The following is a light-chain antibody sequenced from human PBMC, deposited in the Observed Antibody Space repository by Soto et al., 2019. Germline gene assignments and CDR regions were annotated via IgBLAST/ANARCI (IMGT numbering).Light chain of an antibody. CDR3: GTWDSSLSAGV. CDR1: SSNIGNNY. V-gene: IGLV1-51*01. J-gene: IGLJ1*01. CDR2: DNN. Sequence: LGQKVTISCSGSSSNIGNNYVSWYQQLPGTAPKLLIYDNNKRPSGIPDRFSGSKSGTSATLGITGLQTGDEADYYCGTWDSSLSAGVFGTGTKVTV.